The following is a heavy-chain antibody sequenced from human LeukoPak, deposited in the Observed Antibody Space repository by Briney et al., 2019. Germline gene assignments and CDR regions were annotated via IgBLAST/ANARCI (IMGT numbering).Heavy chain of an antibody. D-gene: IGHD1-26*01. CDR2: IWNDGSDK. CDR3: AKPTRGSGSFLIDF. CDR1: GFTFSSYG. Sequence: GRSLRLSCAASGFTFSSYGMHWARQAPGKGLEWVAVIWNDGSDKYYADSVKGRFTISRDNSKNTLYLQMTSLRAEDTAVYYCAKPTRGSGSFLIDFWGQGTLVTDSS. J-gene: IGHJ4*02. V-gene: IGHV3-33*06.